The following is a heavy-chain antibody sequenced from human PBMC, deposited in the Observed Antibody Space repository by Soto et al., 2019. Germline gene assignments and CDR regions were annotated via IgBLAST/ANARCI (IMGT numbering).Heavy chain of an antibody. Sequence: SETLSLTCTVSSGTINSNYWSWIRQPPGKGLEWIGYVYYSGSTNYNPSLKSRVTISVDTSKNQFSLKVSSVTAADTAVYYCLYSSSWYYFDYWGQGMLVTVSS. J-gene: IGHJ4*02. CDR1: SGTINSNY. V-gene: IGHV4-59*08. CDR2: VYYSGST. CDR3: LYSSSWYYFDY. D-gene: IGHD6-13*01.